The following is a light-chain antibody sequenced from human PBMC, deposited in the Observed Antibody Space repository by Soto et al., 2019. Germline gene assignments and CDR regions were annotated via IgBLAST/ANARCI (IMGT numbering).Light chain of an antibody. J-gene: IGKJ1*01. V-gene: IGKV1-39*01. CDR3: QQSYNTTWT. Sequence: DIQMTQSPSSLSESEGDRVTITFRASQGISIYLNWYQQKPGKAPKLLIYAASSLQSGVPSRFSGSGSETDFTLTISSLQPEDFATYSCQQSYNTTWTFGQGTKVDIK. CDR2: AAS. CDR1: QGISIY.